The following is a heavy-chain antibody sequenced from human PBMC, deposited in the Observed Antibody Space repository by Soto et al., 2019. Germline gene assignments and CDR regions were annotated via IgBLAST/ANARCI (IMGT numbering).Heavy chain of an antibody. J-gene: IGHJ6*03. Sequence: TSVKLSCKASGDGFTNYGITWVRQAPGQGFEWMGWISAYNGDTNYAQKLQGRVTMTTDASTSTAYLELRSLRSDDTAVYYCARDRGVAPPVAGNTHYYYYMDVWGKGTTVTVSS. CDR3: ARDRGVAPPVAGNTHYYYYMDV. D-gene: IGHD6-19*01. V-gene: IGHV1-18*01. CDR2: ISAYNGDT. CDR1: GDGFTNYG.